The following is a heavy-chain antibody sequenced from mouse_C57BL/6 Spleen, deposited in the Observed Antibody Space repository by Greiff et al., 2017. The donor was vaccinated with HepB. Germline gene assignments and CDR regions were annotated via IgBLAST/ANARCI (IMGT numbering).Heavy chain of an antibody. CDR3: ARDDYGSFAY. J-gene: IGHJ3*01. V-gene: IGHV1-52*01. CDR2: IDPSDSET. CDR1: GYTFTSYW. Sequence: VKLQQPGAELVRPGSSVKLSCKASGYTFTSYWMHWVKQRPIQGLEWIGNIDPSDSETHYNQKFKDKATLTVDKSSSTAYMQLSSLTSEDSAVYYCARDDYGSFAYWGQGTLVTVSA. D-gene: IGHD2-4*01.